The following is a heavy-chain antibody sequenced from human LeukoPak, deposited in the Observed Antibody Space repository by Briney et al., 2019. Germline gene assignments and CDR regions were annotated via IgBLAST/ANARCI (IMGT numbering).Heavy chain of an antibody. Sequence: GKSLRLSCAASGFSFTTYGFHWVRKAPGKGLEWVAVIWYDGSKQYYADSVKGRFTFSRDDSQNMLYLQMNSLRAEDTAIYYCARDDCNAGSCYLKWFDPWGQGTLVTVSS. CDR1: GFSFTTYG. J-gene: IGHJ5*02. V-gene: IGHV3-33*01. CDR3: ARDDCNAGSCYLKWFDP. D-gene: IGHD2-15*01. CDR2: IWYDGSKQ.